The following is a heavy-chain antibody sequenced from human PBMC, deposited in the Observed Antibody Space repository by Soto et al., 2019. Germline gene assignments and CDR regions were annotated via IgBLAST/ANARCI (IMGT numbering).Heavy chain of an antibody. CDR3: AKQGEIQLWKPSYYYYGMDV. V-gene: IGHV3-30*18. CDR2: ISYDGSKK. J-gene: IGHJ6*01. D-gene: IGHD5-18*01. Sequence: QVQLVESGGGVVQPGRSLRLSCAASGFTFSSYGMHWVRQAPGKGLEWVAVISYDGSKKYYADSVKGRFTISRDNSKNTLYLQMNSLRAEDTAVYYCAKQGEIQLWKPSYYYYGMDVWGQGTTVTVSS. CDR1: GFTFSSYG.